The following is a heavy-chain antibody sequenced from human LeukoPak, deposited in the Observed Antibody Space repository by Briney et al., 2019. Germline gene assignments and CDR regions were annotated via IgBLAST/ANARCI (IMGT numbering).Heavy chain of an antibody. D-gene: IGHD3-10*01. Sequence: PGGSLRLSCAASGFTFSSYYMNWVRQAPGKGLEWVSYISSSSSTIYYADSVKGRFTISRDNAKNSLYLQMNSLRAEDTAVYYCASELLGSNRVRGGYLGSWGQGAQVTVS. V-gene: IGHV3-48*04. CDR1: GFTFSSYY. CDR3: ASELLGSNRVRGGYLGS. CDR2: ISSSSSTI. J-gene: IGHJ4*02.